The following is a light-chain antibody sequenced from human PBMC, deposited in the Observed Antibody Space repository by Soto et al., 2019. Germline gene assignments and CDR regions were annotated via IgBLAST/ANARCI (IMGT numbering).Light chain of an antibody. J-gene: IGLJ1*01. CDR2: DDN. V-gene: IGLV1-51*01. Sequence: QSVLTQPPSVSAAPGQKVTSSCSGSSSNIGGNSVSWYQQLPGTAPKLLIYDDNKRPPGIPDRFSGSKSGTSATLGITGFQTGDEADYYCGSWDSSLSAYVFGTGTKVTVL. CDR3: GSWDSSLSAYV. CDR1: SSNIGGNS.